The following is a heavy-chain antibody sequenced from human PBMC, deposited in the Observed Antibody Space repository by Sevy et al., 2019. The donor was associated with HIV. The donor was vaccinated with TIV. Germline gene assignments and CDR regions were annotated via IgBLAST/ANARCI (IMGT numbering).Heavy chain of an antibody. Sequence: GGSLRLSCAASGFTFSSYSMNWVRQAPGKGLEWVSYISSSSSTIYYADSVKGRFTISRDKAKNSLYLQMNSLRAEDTAVYYCARGIEDYYFDYWGQGTLVTVSS. CDR3: ARGIEDYYFDY. J-gene: IGHJ4*02. D-gene: IGHD2-15*01. CDR1: GFTFSSYS. V-gene: IGHV3-48*01. CDR2: ISSSSSTI.